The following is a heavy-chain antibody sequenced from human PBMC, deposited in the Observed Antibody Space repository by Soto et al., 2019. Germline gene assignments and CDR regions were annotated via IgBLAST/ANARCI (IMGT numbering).Heavy chain of an antibody. Sequence: SETLSLTCAVYGGSFSGYYWSWIRQPPGKGLEWIGEINHSGSTNYNPSLKSRVTISVDTSKNQFSLKLSSVTAADTAVYYCARGRRILVGATMYFDYWGQGTLVTVSS. CDR1: GGSFSGYY. J-gene: IGHJ4*02. CDR2: INHSGST. CDR3: ARGRRILVGATMYFDY. D-gene: IGHD1-26*01. V-gene: IGHV4-34*01.